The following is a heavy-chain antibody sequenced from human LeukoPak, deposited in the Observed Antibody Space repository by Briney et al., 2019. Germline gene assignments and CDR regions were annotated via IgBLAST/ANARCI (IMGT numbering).Heavy chain of an antibody. V-gene: IGHV3-23*01. D-gene: IGHD1-26*01. CDR1: GFTFSNNA. Sequence: GGSLRLSCAASGFTFSNNAMSWVRQAPGKGLEWVSATSTSGGSAYYADSVKGRFTVSRDNSKNTLYLQMDSLRADDTAVYYCARYSGSYYYPPAWDLWGQGTLVTVSS. CDR2: TSTSGGSA. CDR3: ARYSGSYYYPPAWDL. J-gene: IGHJ4*02.